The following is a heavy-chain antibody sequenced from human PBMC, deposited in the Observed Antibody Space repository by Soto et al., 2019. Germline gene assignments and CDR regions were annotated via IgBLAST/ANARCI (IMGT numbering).Heavy chain of an antibody. Sequence: ASVKVSCKASGYTFSNYGITWVRQAPGQRLEWMGWISAYNGNTNYAQKFQGRVTITADESTSTAYMELSSLRSDDTAVYYCAREDRDRETVLVAAAIDGIDVCAQGTTVPVSS. CDR1: GYTFSNYG. CDR3: AREDRDRETVLVAAAIDGIDV. J-gene: IGHJ6*02. CDR2: ISAYNGNT. D-gene: IGHD2-2*01. V-gene: IGHV1-18*04.